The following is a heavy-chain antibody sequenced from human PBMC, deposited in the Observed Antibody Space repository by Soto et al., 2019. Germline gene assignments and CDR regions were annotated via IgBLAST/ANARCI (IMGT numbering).Heavy chain of an antibody. Sequence: PGGSLRLSCAASGFTFSSYAMSWVRQAPGKGLEWVSAISGSGGSTYYADSVKGRFTISRDNSKNTLYLQMNSLRAEDTAVYYCAKDVYPYYSSGYYFDYWGQGTLVTVSS. CDR1: GFTFSSYA. V-gene: IGHV3-23*01. D-gene: IGHD3-22*01. CDR2: ISGSGGST. J-gene: IGHJ4*02. CDR3: AKDVYPYYSSGYYFDY.